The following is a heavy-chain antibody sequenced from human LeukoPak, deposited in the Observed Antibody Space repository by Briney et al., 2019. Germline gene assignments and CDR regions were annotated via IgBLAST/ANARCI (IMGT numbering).Heavy chain of an antibody. Sequence: PGGSLRLSCAASGFTFSNYCMHWVRQAPGEGLVWVSRINSDGSSTSYADSVKGRFTISRDNAKNTLYLQMNSLRAEDTAVYYCARDLSGTYYIDHWGQGTLVTVSS. J-gene: IGHJ4*02. V-gene: IGHV3-74*01. CDR3: ARDLSGTYYIDH. D-gene: IGHD1-26*01. CDR2: INSDGSST. CDR1: GFTFSNYC.